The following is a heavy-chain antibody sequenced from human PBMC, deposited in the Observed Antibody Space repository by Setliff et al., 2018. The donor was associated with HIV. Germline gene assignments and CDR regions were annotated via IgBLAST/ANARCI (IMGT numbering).Heavy chain of an antibody. V-gene: IGHV4-4*07. CDR1: GGSISSYY. Sequence: SETLSLTCSVSGGSISSYYWSWIRQPAGKGLEWIGRIYTSGSTNYNPSLKSRVTMSIDMSKNQFSLRLSSLTAADTAVYYCARARRAGSGPKYFQHWGQGTLVTVSS. CDR2: IYTSGST. J-gene: IGHJ1*01. D-gene: IGHD2-15*01. CDR3: ARARRAGSGPKYFQH.